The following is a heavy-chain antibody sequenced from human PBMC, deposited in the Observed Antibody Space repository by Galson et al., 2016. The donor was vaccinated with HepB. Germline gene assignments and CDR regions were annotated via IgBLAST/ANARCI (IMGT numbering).Heavy chain of an antibody. V-gene: IGHV3-30-3*01. J-gene: IGHJ3*02. D-gene: IGHD6-13*01. Sequence: SLRLSCAASGFTFNNYAMHWVRQAPGKGLEWVAVMSYDGSNRFYADSVKGRFTISRDNSKNTLHLQMNSLRDEDTAVYYCSRGHSGSWYPFEDAFDSWGQGTMVTVSS. CDR1: GFTFNNYA. CDR2: MSYDGSNR. CDR3: SRGHSGSWYPFEDAFDS.